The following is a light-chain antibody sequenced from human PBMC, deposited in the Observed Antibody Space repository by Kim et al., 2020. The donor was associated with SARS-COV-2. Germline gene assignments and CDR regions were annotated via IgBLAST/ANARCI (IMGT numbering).Light chain of an antibody. CDR1: SSDVGGYNF. V-gene: IGLV2-11*01. CDR3: CSYAGSYLV. Sequence: QSALTQPRSVSGSPGQSVTISCTGTSSDVGGYNFVSWYQQHPGKAPKLMIYDVSKRPSGVPDRFSGSKSGNTASLTISGLQAEDEADYYCCSYAGSYLVLGGGTQLTVL. CDR2: DVS. J-gene: IGLJ2*01.